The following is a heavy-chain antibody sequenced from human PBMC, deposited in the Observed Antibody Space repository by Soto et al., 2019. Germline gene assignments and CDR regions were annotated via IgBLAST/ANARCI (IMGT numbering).Heavy chain of an antibody. Sequence: ASVKVSCKASGGTFSSYAISWVRQAPGQGLEWMGGIIPIFGTANYAQKFQGRVTITADESTSTAYMELSSLRSEDTAVYYCARGWDGYSGQGAAFDIWGQGTMVTVSS. CDR2: IIPIFGTA. CDR1: GGTFSSYA. V-gene: IGHV1-69*13. CDR3: ARGWDGYSGQGAAFDI. D-gene: IGHD5-12*01. J-gene: IGHJ3*02.